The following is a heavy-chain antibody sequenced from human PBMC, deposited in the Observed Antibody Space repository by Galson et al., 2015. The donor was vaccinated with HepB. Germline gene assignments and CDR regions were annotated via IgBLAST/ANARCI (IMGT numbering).Heavy chain of an antibody. V-gene: IGHV3-30*18. D-gene: IGHD3-10*01. CDR1: GFTFSSYG. J-gene: IGHJ4*02. Sequence: LRLSCAASGFTFSSYGMHWVRQAPGKGLEWVAVISYDGSNKYYADSVKGRFTISRDNSKNTLYLQMNSLRAEDTAVYYCAKDKGQYGSGSYYIEYYFDYWGQGTLVTVSS. CDR3: AKDKGQYGSGSYYIEYYFDY. CDR2: ISYDGSNK.